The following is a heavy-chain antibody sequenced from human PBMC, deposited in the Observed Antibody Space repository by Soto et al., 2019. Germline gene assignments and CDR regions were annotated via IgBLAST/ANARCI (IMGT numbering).Heavy chain of an antibody. Sequence: VASVKVSCKASGGTFSSYAISWVRQAPGQGLEWMGGIIPIFGTANYAQKFQGRVTITADESTSTAYMELSSLRSEDTAVYYCAREGADYYYYYGMDVWGQGTTVTVSS. CDR1: GGTFSSYA. CDR2: IIPIFGTA. J-gene: IGHJ6*02. V-gene: IGHV1-69*13. D-gene: IGHD3-16*01. CDR3: AREGADYYYYYGMDV.